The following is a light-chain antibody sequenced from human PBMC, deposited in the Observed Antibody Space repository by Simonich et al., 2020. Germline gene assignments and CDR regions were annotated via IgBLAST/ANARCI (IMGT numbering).Light chain of an antibody. CDR1: SSDVGGYHY. V-gene: IGLV2-14*01. Sequence: QSAPTQPASVSGSPGQAITISCTGTSSDVGGYHYVSWYQQHPGKAPKRKIYDVSTRPSGVFNRVSGSKSGNTASLTISGLQAEDEADYYCSSYTSSSTWVFGGGTKLTVL. J-gene: IGLJ3*02. CDR3: SSYTSSSTWV. CDR2: DVS.